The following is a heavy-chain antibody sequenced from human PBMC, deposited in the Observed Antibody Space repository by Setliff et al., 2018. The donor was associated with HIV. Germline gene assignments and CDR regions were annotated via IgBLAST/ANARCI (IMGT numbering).Heavy chain of an antibody. Sequence: SETLSLTCTVSGGSISSYYWNWIRQSPGRGLEWIGSIYYTGNTIYNPSLKSRLTISVDTPKNQFSLKLSSVTAADTAVYYCARAPLEYSGYDYLRYFDYWGQGTLVTVSS. D-gene: IGHD5-12*01. V-gene: IGHV4-59*08. CDR2: IYYTGNT. CDR1: GGSISSYY. J-gene: IGHJ4*02. CDR3: ARAPLEYSGYDYLRYFDY.